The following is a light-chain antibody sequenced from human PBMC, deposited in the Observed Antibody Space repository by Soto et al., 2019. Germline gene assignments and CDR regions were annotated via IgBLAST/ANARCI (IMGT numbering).Light chain of an antibody. J-gene: IGLJ1*01. CDR1: SSDVGAYNW. CDR3: CSYTTTDIDV. CDR2: DVS. V-gene: IGLV2-14*01. Sequence: QSALTQPASVSGSPGQSIAISCIGTSSDVGAYNWVSWYQQYPGKVPKLIIYDVSNRPSGVSNRFSGSKSGNTASLTISGLQAEDEADYYCCSYTTTDIDVFGAGTKLTVL.